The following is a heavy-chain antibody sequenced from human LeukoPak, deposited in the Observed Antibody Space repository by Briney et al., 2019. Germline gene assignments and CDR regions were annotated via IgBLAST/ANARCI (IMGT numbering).Heavy chain of an antibody. Sequence: GGSLRLSCAASGFSFNSYAMCWVRQAPGRGLEWVSTILGSGNSTYYANSVKGRFTISRNNSKNTLYLQMNSLRAEDTAVYFCAKDATYHDILTGYYGYGMDVWGQGTTVTVSS. CDR2: ILGSGNST. CDR1: GFSFNSYA. J-gene: IGHJ6*02. CDR3: AKDATYHDILTGYYGYGMDV. V-gene: IGHV3-23*01. D-gene: IGHD3-9*01.